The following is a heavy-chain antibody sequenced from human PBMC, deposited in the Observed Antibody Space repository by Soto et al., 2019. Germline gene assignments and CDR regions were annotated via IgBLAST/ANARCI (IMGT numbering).Heavy chain of an antibody. V-gene: IGHV1-2*04. Sequence: ASVKVSCKASGYTFTGYYMHWVRQAPGQGLEWMGWINPNSGGTNYAQKFQGWVTMTRDTSISTAYMELSRLRSDDTAVYYCARDEGYCSSTSFYNWFDPWGQGTLVTVSS. CDR1: GYTFTGYY. D-gene: IGHD2-2*01. J-gene: IGHJ5*02. CDR3: ARDEGYCSSTSFYNWFDP. CDR2: INPNSGGT.